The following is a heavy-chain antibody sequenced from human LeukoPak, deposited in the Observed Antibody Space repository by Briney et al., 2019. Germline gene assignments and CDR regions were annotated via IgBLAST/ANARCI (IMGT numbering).Heavy chain of an antibody. CDR1: GFTFSTYW. V-gene: IGHV3-53*01. CDR2: IYSGGST. Sequence: GGSLRLSCAASGFTFSTYWMSWVRQAPGKGLEWVSDIYSGGSTYYADSVKGRFTISRDNSKNTLYLQMNSLRAEDTAVYCCAGEWFGELMFYWGQGTLVTVSS. J-gene: IGHJ4*02. CDR3: AGEWFGELMFY. D-gene: IGHD3-10*01.